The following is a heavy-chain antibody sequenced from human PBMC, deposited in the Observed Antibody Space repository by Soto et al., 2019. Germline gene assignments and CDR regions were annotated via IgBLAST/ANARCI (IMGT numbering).Heavy chain of an antibody. Sequence: EVQLVESGGGLVQPGGSLRLSCAASGFTFSSYWMHWVRQVPGKGLVWVSRINSDGSSTTYADSVKGRFTISRDNAKNTLYLKMNSLRAEDTAVYYCARVETCSSTSCYSVFDYWGQGTLVTVSS. CDR3: ARVETCSSTSCYSVFDY. V-gene: IGHV3-74*03. CDR1: GFTFSSYW. J-gene: IGHJ4*02. CDR2: INSDGSST. D-gene: IGHD2-2*01.